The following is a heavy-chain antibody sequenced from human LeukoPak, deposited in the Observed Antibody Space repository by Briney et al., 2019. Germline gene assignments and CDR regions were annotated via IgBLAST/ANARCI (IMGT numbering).Heavy chain of an antibody. V-gene: IGHV4-59*12. Sequence: SETLSLTCTVSGGSISSYYWSWIRQPPGKGLEWIGYIYYSGSTNYNPSLKSRVTISVDTSKNQFSLKLSSVTAADTAVYYCARYRPHLGYFDWPYDYWGQGTLVTVSS. J-gene: IGHJ4*02. CDR1: GGSISSYY. D-gene: IGHD3-9*01. CDR2: IYYSGST. CDR3: ARYRPHLGYFDWPYDY.